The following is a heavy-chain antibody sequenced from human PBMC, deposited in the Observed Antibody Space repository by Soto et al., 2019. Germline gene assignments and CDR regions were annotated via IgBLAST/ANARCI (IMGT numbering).Heavy chain of an antibody. J-gene: IGHJ4*02. CDR3: ARSGHYLPDPESNYFDY. Sequence: QVQLVQSGAEVKKPGSSVKVSCKASGGTFSSYTISWVRQAPGQGLEWMGRIIPILGIANYAQKFQGRVTITADKSTSTAYMELSSLRSEDTAVYYCARSGHYLPDPESNYFDYWGQGTLVTVSS. D-gene: IGHD4-17*01. V-gene: IGHV1-69*02. CDR2: IIPILGIA. CDR1: GGTFSSYT.